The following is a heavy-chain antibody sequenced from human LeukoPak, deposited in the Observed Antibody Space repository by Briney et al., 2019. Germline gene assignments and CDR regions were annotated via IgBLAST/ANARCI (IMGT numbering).Heavy chain of an antibody. J-gene: IGHJ6*02. CDR2: IYHSGST. D-gene: IGHD5-12*01. V-gene: IGHV4-30-2*01. CDR1: GGSISSGGYS. Sequence: SETLSLTCAVSGGSISSGGYSWSWIRQPPGKGLEWIGYIYHSGSTYYNPSLKSRVTISVDRSKNQFSLKLSSVTAADTAVYYCARQEYSGYDTYGMDVWGQGTTVTVSS. CDR3: ARQEYSGYDTYGMDV.